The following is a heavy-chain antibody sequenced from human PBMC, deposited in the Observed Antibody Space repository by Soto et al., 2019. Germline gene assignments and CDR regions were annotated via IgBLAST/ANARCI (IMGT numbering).Heavy chain of an antibody. V-gene: IGHV3-23*01. D-gene: IGHD2-15*01. J-gene: IGHJ4*02. CDR3: AKRRGAGGHFDY. Sequence: GGSLRLSCAASGFSFSSYAMGWVRQGPGKGLEWVAVVSIGGSTHYADSVRGRFTISRDNSKNTLSLQMNSLTAEDTAVYFCAKRRGAGGHFDYWGQGALVTVSS. CDR2: VSIGGST. CDR1: GFSFSSYA.